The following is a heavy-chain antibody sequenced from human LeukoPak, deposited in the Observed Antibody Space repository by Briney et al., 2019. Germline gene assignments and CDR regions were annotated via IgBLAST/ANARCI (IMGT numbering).Heavy chain of an antibody. CDR3: ARNKRAGANIYYYYMDV. CDR1: GFAVSSNY. CDR2: IYSGGTT. D-gene: IGHD1-26*01. J-gene: IGHJ6*03. V-gene: IGHV3-53*01. Sequence: GGSLRLSCAASGFAVSSNYMSWVRQAPGKGLEWVSLIYSGGTTYYAGSVKGRFTFTRDNSKNILYLQMNSLRAEDTAVYYCARNKRAGANIYYYYMDVWGKGTTVTVSS.